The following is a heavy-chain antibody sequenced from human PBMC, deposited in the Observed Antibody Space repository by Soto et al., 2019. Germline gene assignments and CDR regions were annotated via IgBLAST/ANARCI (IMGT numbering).Heavy chain of an antibody. J-gene: IGHJ6*02. CDR2: ISAYNGNT. CDR3: ARGEYYYGSGSYQRVLYYYYGMDV. CDR1: GYTFTSYG. Sequence: ASVKVSCKASGYTFTSYGISWVRQAPGQGLEWMGWISAYNGNTNYAQKLQGRVTMTTDTSTSTAYMELRSLRSDDTAVYYCARGEYYYGSGSYQRVLYYYYGMDVWGQGTTVTVSS. D-gene: IGHD3-10*01. V-gene: IGHV1-18*04.